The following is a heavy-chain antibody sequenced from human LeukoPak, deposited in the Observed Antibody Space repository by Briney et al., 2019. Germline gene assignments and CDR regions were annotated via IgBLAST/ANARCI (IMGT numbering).Heavy chain of an antibody. V-gene: IGHV3-48*01. CDR1: GFTFSSYT. J-gene: IGHJ6*03. CDR2: IGTSSTTI. CDR3: ARFAAGGSYYYYMDV. D-gene: IGHD6-25*01. Sequence: HPGGSLRLSCVASGFTFSSYTMNWVRQPPGKGLEWVSNIGTSSTTIYYADSVKGRFTISRDNAKNSLYLQMNSLRADDTAVYYCARFAAGGSYYYYMDVWGKGTTVTVSS.